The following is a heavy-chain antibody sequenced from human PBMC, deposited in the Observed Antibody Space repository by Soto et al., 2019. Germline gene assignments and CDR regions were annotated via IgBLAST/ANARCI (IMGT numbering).Heavy chain of an antibody. D-gene: IGHD3-10*01. CDR3: ARGMGLLWFGEEYYYYYMDV. V-gene: IGHV1-18*01. Sequence: AASVKVSCKASGYTFTSYGISWVRQAPGQGLEWMGWISAYNGNTNYAQKLQGRVTMTTDTSTSTAYMELRSLRSDDTAVYYCARGMGLLWFGEEYYYYYMDVWGKGTTVTVS. CDR1: GYTFTSYG. J-gene: IGHJ6*03. CDR2: ISAYNGNT.